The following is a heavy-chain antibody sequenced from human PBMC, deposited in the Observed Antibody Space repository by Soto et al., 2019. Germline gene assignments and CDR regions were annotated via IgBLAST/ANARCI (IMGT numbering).Heavy chain of an antibody. CDR2: ISSGGGSP. D-gene: IGHD6-6*01. V-gene: IGHV3-23*01. Sequence: GGSLRLSCAASGFTFSSYAMNWVRQAPGKGLEWVSAISSGGGSPYYADSVKGRFTISRDNSKNTLYLQMNDLRAEDTAVYFCAKGDGRIVPRHFDYWGQGALVTVSS. CDR3: AKGDGRIVPRHFDY. CDR1: GFTFSSYA. J-gene: IGHJ4*02.